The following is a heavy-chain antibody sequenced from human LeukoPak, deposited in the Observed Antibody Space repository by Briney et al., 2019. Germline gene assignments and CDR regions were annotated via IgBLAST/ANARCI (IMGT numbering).Heavy chain of an antibody. D-gene: IGHD3-3*01. CDR1: GFSVSSSY. V-gene: IGHV3-53*01. CDR2: FYRGDTT. CDR3: AKDQASGYPLYYFDY. J-gene: IGHJ4*02. Sequence: GGSLRLSCAASGFSVSSSYMYWVRQAPGKGLEWVSFFYRGDTTYYADSVKGRFTISRDNSKNTLYLQMNSLRAEDTAVYYCAKDQASGYPLYYFDYWGQGTLVTVSS.